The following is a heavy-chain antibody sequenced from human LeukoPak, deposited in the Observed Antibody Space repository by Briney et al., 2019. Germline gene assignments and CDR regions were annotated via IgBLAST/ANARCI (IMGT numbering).Heavy chain of an antibody. D-gene: IGHD5-18*01. CDR2: ISSSSSYI. V-gene: IGHV3-21*01. CDR1: GFTFSSYS. Sequence: GGSLRLSCAASGFTFSSYSMNWVRQAPGKGLEWVSSISSSSSYIYYADSVKGRFTISRDNAKNSLYLQMNSLRAEVTAVYYCARGGGYSYGYRMGFVGYWGQGTLVTVSP. CDR3: ARGGGYSYGYRMGFVGY. J-gene: IGHJ4*02.